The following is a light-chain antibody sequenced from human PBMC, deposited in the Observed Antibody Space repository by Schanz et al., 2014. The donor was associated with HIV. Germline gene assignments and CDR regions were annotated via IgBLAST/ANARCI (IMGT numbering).Light chain of an antibody. CDR3: SSYTSTSRPGA. Sequence: QSALTQPASVSGSPGQSITISCTGTSSDVGGYNHVSWYQQHPGNAPKLMIYDVSNRPSGVSDRFSGSKSGNTASLTISGVLDEDEDGYYCSSYTSTSRPGAFGGGTKLTVL. J-gene: IGLJ2*01. CDR1: SSDVGGYNH. CDR2: DVS. V-gene: IGLV2-14*03.